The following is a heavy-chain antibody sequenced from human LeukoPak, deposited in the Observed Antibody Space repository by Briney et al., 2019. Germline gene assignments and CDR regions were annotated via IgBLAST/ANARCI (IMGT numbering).Heavy chain of an antibody. CDR3: AGEIAVAGTDAFDI. Sequence: ASVKVSCKASGYTFTGYYMHWVRQAPGQGLEWMGWINPNSGGTNYAQKFQGWVTMTRDTSISTAYMELSRLRSDDTAVYYCAGEIAVAGTDAFDIWSQGTMVTVSS. V-gene: IGHV1-2*04. J-gene: IGHJ3*02. CDR1: GYTFTGYY. D-gene: IGHD6-19*01. CDR2: INPNSGGT.